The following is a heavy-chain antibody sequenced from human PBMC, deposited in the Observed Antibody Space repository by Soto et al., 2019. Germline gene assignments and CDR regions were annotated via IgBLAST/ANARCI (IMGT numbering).Heavy chain of an antibody. J-gene: IGHJ4*02. CDR2: IYYSGST. Sequence: SSETLSLTCTVSGGSISSYYWSWIRQPPGKGLEWIGYIYYSGSTNYNPSLKSRVTISVDTSKNQFSLKLSSVTAADTAVYYCARDSSDQTYYCGSGSQDRAFDYWGQGTLVTVSS. V-gene: IGHV4-59*01. D-gene: IGHD3-10*01. CDR3: ARDSSDQTYYCGSGSQDRAFDY. CDR1: GGSISSYY.